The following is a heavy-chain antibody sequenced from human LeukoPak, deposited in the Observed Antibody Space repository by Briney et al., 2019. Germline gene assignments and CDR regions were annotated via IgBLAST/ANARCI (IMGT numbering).Heavy chain of an antibody. Sequence: PSETLSLTCTVSGGSISSYCWSWIRQPPGKRPDWIGYIYYSGSTNYNPSLKSRVTISVDTSKNQMSLQLNSVTPEDTAVYYCASDALVVPAARGIFDIWGQGTMVTVSS. CDR1: GGSISSYC. J-gene: IGHJ3*02. CDR3: ASDALVVPAARGIFDI. CDR2: IYYSGST. D-gene: IGHD2-2*01. V-gene: IGHV4-59*12.